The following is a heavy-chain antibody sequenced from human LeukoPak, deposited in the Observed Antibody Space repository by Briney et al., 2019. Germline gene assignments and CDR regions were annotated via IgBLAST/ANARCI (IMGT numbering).Heavy chain of an antibody. J-gene: IGHJ6*02. V-gene: IGHV3-53*01. CDR3: ARMPLVGATYRYYYYGMDV. D-gene: IGHD1-26*01. CDR2: IYSGGST. Sequence: PGGSLRLSCAASGFTASSNYMSWVRQAPGKGLEWVSVIYSGGSTYYADSVKGRFTISRDNSKNTLYLQMNSLRAEDTAVYYCARMPLVGATYRYYYYGMDVWGQGTTVTVSS. CDR1: GFTASSNY.